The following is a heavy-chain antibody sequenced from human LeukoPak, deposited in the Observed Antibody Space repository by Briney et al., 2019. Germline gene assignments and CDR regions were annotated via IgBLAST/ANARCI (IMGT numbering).Heavy chain of an antibody. J-gene: IGHJ5*02. Sequence: RGSLRLSCAASGFTFSSYETNWVRQAPGKGLEWISYISSSGSTIYYADSVKGRFTISRDNAKNSLYLQMNSLRAEDTAVYYCARERVTGRVLRFGEDPWGQGTLVTVSS. CDR2: ISSSGSTI. CDR3: ARERVTGRVLRFGEDP. V-gene: IGHV3-48*03. D-gene: IGHD3-3*01. CDR1: GFTFSSYE.